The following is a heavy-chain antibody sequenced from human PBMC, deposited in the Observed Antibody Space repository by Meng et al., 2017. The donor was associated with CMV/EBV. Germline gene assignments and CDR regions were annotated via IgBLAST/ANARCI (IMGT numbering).Heavy chain of an antibody. CDR2: IYWNDDK. J-gene: IGHJ4*02. V-gene: IGHV2-5*01. CDR3: AHSKDWGFFDY. D-gene: IGHD3-16*01. CDR1: GFSLSTSGVG. Sequence: CTFSGFSLSTSGVGVGWIRQPPGKALEWLALIYWNDDKRYSPSLKSRLTITKDTSKNQVALTMTNMDPVDTATYYCAHSKDWGFFDYWGQGTLVTVSS.